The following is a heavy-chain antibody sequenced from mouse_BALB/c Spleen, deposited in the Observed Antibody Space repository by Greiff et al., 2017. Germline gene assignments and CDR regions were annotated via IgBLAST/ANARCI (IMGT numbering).Heavy chain of an antibody. V-gene: IGHV3-6*02. J-gene: IGHJ4*01. Sequence: DVHLVESGPGLVKPSQSLSLTCSVTGYSITSGYYWNWIRQFPGNKLEWMGYISYDGSNNYNPSLKNRISITRDTSKNQFFLKLNSVTTEDTATYYCASVAYDGYFYAMDYWGQGTSVTVSS. D-gene: IGHD2-3*01. CDR3: ASVAYDGYFYAMDY. CDR1: GYSITSGYY. CDR2: ISYDGSN.